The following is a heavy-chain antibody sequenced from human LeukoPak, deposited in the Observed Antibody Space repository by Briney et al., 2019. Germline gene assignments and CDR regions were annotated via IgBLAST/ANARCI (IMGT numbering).Heavy chain of an antibody. D-gene: IGHD2-15*01. CDR1: GGTIDTSRYY. J-gene: IGHJ4*02. Sequence: SETLSLTCTVSGGTIDTSRYYWGWIRQPPGKGLEWLANIYYRGDPFYNPSLKSRLTISMDTSKNQFSLRLTSVTAADTAVYYCAGVAQGYCSGGSCYDYWGQGTLVTVSS. CDR2: IYYRGDP. V-gene: IGHV4-39*01. CDR3: AGVAQGYCSGGSCYDY.